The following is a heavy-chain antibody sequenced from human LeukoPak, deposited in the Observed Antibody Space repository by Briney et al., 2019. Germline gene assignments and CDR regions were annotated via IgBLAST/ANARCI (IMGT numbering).Heavy chain of an antibody. D-gene: IGHD3-22*01. CDR3: ARDSLGYYDSSGYYPSNYYYYMDV. CDR2: ISDYNGNT. CDR1: GYTFTSYG. J-gene: IGHJ6*03. V-gene: IGHV1-18*01. Sequence: GASVRVSCKASGYTFTSYGISWVRQAPGQGLEWMGWISDYNGNTNYAQKLQGRVTMTTDTSTSTAYMELRSLRSDDTAVYYCARDSLGYYDSSGYYPSNYYYYMDVWGQGTTVTVSS.